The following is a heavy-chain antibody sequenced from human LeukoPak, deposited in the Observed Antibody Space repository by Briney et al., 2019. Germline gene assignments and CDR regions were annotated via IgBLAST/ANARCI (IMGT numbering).Heavy chain of an antibody. Sequence: GESLKISCKGSGYTSTTKWIAWVRQMSGKGLEWMGIIYPGDSDTRYSPSFQGQVTISADKSISTAYLQWSSLKASDTAMYHCARPLTETYYYDSTGQNAFDIWGQGTMVTVSS. V-gene: IGHV5-51*01. CDR2: IYPGDSDT. J-gene: IGHJ3*02. CDR3: ARPLTETYYYDSTGQNAFDI. D-gene: IGHD3-22*01. CDR1: GYTSTTKW.